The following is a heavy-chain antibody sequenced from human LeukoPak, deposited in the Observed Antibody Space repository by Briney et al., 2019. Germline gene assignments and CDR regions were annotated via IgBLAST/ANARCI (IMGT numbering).Heavy chain of an antibody. V-gene: IGHV1-2*02. J-gene: IGHJ4*02. CDR1: GYTFTGYY. CDR3: ARYSSSWYDLSKYYFDY. CDR2: INPNSGGT. D-gene: IGHD6-13*01. Sequence: ASVKVSCKASGYTFTGYYMHWVRQAPGQGLEWMGWINPNSGGTNYAQKFQGRVTMTRDTSISTAYMELSRLRSDDTAVYYCARYSSSWYDLSKYYFDYWGQGTLVTVSS.